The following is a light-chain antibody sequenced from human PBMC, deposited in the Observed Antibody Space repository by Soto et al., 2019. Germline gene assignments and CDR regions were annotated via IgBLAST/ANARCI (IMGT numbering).Light chain of an antibody. J-gene: IGLJ2*01. CDR3: SSYTSGSTLV. CDR1: SSDVGGYNY. CDR2: EVS. V-gene: IGLV2-14*01. Sequence: QSALTQPASVSGSPGQSITISCTGTSSDVGGYNYVSWYQQHPGKAPKLMIYEVSNRPSGVSNRSSGSKSGNTASLTISGLQAEDEADYYCSSYTSGSTLVFGGGTKVTVL.